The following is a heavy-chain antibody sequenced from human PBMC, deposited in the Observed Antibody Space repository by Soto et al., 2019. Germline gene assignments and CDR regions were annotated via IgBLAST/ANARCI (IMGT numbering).Heavy chain of an antibody. CDR1: GYTFLSYG. CDR2: ISAYSGNT. J-gene: IGHJ4*02. CDR3: ARNPSGSSFDY. Sequence: ASVKGSCKASGYTFLSYGISGVRQAPGQGLEWMGWISAYSGNTDYAQRLQDRVTLTTDTSTSTAYMELRSLRSDDAAVYYCARNPSGSSFDYWGQGTLVTVSS. D-gene: IGHD1-26*01. V-gene: IGHV1-18*01.